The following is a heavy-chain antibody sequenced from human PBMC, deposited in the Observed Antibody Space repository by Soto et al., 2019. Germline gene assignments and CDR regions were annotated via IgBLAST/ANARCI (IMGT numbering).Heavy chain of an antibody. CDR1: GFTVSSNY. CDR3: ARAGRYCSGGSCYLAYSWFDP. CDR2: IYSGGST. J-gene: IGHJ5*02. Sequence: GGSLRLSCAASGFTVSSNYMSWVRQAPGKGLEWVSVIYSGGSTYYADSVKGRFTISRDNSKNTLYLQMNSLRAEDTAVYYCARAGRYCSGGSCYLAYSWFDPWGQGTLVTVSS. D-gene: IGHD2-15*01. V-gene: IGHV3-53*01.